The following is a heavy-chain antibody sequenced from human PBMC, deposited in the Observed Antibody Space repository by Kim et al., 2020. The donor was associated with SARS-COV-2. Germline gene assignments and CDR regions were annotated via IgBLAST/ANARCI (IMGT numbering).Heavy chain of an antibody. CDR1: GFTFSSYS. J-gene: IGHJ2*01. CDR2: ISSSSSTI. D-gene: IGHD6-13*01. Sequence: GGSLRLSCAASGFTFSSYSMNWVRQAPGKGLEWVSYISSSSSTIYYADSVKGRFTISRDNAKNSLYLQMNSLRAEDTAVYYCASHPPGYSSSWYSALPWYFEPWGRGTLVTVSS. CDR3: ASHPPGYSSSWYSALPWYFEP. V-gene: IGHV3-48*04.